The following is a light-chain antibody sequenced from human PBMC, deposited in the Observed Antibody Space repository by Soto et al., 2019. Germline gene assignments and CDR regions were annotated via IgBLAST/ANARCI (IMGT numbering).Light chain of an antibody. CDR3: SSYTSSSTLYV. CDR2: DVT. V-gene: IGLV2-14*01. Sequence: QSALTQPASVSGSPGQSITISCTGTSSDVGDNNYVSWYQQHPGKAPQLMIYDVTDRPSGVSNRFSGSKSGNTASLTISGLQAEDEADYYCSSYTSSSTLYVFGTGTKVTVL. J-gene: IGLJ1*01. CDR1: SSDVGDNNY.